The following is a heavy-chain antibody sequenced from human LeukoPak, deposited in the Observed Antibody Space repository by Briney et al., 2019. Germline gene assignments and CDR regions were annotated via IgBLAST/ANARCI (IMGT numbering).Heavy chain of an antibody. D-gene: IGHD2-15*01. CDR2: IKQDESKR. Sequence: GGSLRLSCAASGFTFSDHWMSWVRQAPGKGLEWVANIKQDESKRYYVDSVKGRFTISRDNAKNSLYLQINSLRAEDAAVYYCAREASLYCSGNDCYWAFDRWGQGTLVTVSS. CDR3: AREASLYCSGNDCYWAFDR. J-gene: IGHJ5*02. CDR1: GFTFSDHW. V-gene: IGHV3-7*01.